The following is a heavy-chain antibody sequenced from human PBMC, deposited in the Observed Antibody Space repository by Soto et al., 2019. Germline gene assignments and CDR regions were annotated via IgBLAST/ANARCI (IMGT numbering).Heavy chain of an antibody. V-gene: IGHV3-7*05. D-gene: IGHD3-16*01. Sequence: EVQLVESGGGLVQPGGSLRLSCAASGFTFSDFWMSWVRQAPGKGLEWVANIKEDGSETDYVDSVKGRFTISRDNARNSLDLQMDSLRAEDTAVYYCVRVWACVQGTLVTVSS. CDR2: IKEDGSET. CDR1: GFTFSDFW. CDR3: VRVWA. J-gene: IGHJ5*02.